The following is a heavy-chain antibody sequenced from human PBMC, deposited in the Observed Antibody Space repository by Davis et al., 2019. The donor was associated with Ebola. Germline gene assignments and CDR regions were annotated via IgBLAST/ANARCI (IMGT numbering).Heavy chain of an antibody. V-gene: IGHV4-59*01. CDR2: IYYSGST. Sequence: GSLRLSCAVYGGSFSGYYWSWIRQPPGKGLEWIGYIYYSGSTNYNPSLKSRVTISVDTSKNQFSLSLSSVTAADTAVYYCARGKVISPEGAKTVDYWGQGTLVSVSS. D-gene: IGHD1-14*01. J-gene: IGHJ4*02. CDR3: ARGKVISPEGAKTVDY. CDR1: GGSFSGYY.